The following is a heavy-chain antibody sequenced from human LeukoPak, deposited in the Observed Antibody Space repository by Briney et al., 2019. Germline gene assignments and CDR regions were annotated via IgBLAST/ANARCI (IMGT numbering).Heavy chain of an antibody. CDR1: GYSFTTYW. CDR2: IYPGDSDT. V-gene: IGHV5-51*01. CDR3: VRQRGDSYDSSGYYGD. Sequence: GESLQIPCKGSGYSFTTYWIAWVGQMPGKGLEGMGIIYPGDSDTRYSPSFQGQVTISADKSNSTPYLQWSSLKASDTAMYYCVRQRGDSYDSSGYYGDWGQGTLVTVSS. D-gene: IGHD3-22*01. J-gene: IGHJ4*02.